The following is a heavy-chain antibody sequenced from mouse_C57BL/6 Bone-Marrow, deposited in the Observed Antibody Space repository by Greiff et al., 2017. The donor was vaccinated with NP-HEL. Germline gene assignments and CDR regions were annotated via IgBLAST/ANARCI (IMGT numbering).Heavy chain of an antibody. CDR3: ARFTGTTVYFDY. CDR2: INPGSGGT. CDR1: GYAFTNYL. Sequence: QVQLQQSGAELVRPGTSVKVSCKASGYAFTNYLLEWVKQRPGQGLEWIGVINPGSGGTNYNEKFKGKATLTADKSSSTAYMQLSSLTSEDSAVYFCARFTGTTVYFDYWGQGTTLTVSS. J-gene: IGHJ2*01. D-gene: IGHD4-1*01. V-gene: IGHV1-54*01.